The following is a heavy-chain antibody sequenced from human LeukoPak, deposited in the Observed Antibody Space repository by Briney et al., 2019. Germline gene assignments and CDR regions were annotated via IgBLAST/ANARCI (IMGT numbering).Heavy chain of an antibody. CDR1: GYTFTGYY. CDR3: ARDLANDYSISPRLGEYYFDY. D-gene: IGHD4-11*01. J-gene: IGHJ4*02. V-gene: IGHV1-2*06. CDR2: INPNSGGT. Sequence: GASVKVSCKASGYTFTGYYMHWVRQAPGQGLEWTGRINPNSGGTNYAQKFQGRVTMTRDTSISTAYMELSRLRSDDTAVYYCARDLANDYSISPRLGEYYFDYWGQGTLVTVSS.